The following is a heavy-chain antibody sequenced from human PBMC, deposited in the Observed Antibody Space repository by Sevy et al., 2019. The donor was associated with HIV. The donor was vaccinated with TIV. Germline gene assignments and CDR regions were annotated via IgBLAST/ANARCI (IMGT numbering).Heavy chain of an antibody. V-gene: IGHV3-33*01. D-gene: IGHD6-19*01. CDR3: ARGDIAVAALDY. J-gene: IGHJ4*02. Sequence: GGSLRLSCAASGFTFSSFGMHWVRQAPGKGLEWLAVIWYDGSNKYYADSVKGRFTISRDNSKNTLYLQMNSLRAEDTAVYYCARGDIAVAALDYWGQGTLVTVSS. CDR1: GFTFSSFG. CDR2: IWYDGSNK.